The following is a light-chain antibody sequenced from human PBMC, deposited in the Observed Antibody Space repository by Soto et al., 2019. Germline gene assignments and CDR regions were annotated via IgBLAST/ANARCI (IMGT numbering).Light chain of an antibody. V-gene: IGLV2-14*03. J-gene: IGLJ1*01. Sequence: QSVLSQPASVSGSPGQSITISCTGTSSDVGGYRYVSWYQQYPGKVPKLMIHDVGYRPSGVSNRFSGSKSGNTASLTISGLQAEDEADYYCSSYTSSNTFVFGTGTKLTVL. CDR3: SSYTSSNTFV. CDR2: DVG. CDR1: SSDVGGYRY.